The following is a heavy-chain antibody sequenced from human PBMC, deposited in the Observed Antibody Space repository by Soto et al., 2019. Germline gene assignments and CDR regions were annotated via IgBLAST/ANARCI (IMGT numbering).Heavy chain of an antibody. CDR1: GFTFSSYG. CDR2: ISYDGSNK. D-gene: IGHD1-26*01. J-gene: IGHJ4*02. Sequence: QVQLVESGGGVVQPGRSLRLSCAASGFTFSSYGMHWVRQAPGKGLEWVAVISYDGSNKHYADSVKGRFTISRDKPKNSLYLQMNSLRAEDTAVYYCARSPYSVSYVAYFDCWGQGTLVTVTS. CDR3: ARSPYSVSYVAYFDC. V-gene: IGHV3-30*03.